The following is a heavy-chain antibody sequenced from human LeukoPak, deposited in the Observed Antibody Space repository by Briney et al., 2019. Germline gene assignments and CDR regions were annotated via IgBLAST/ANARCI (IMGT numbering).Heavy chain of an antibody. V-gene: IGHV4-39*07. CDR3: AVGLRHLTHFDY. D-gene: IGHD4-17*01. Sequence: KASETLSLTCTVSGGSISSSSYYWGWIRQPPGKGLEWIGSIYYSGSTYYNPSLKSRVTISVDTSKNQFSLKLSSVTAADTAVYYCAVGLRHLTHFDYWGQGTLVTVSS. CDR2: IYYSGST. J-gene: IGHJ4*02. CDR1: GGSISSSSYY.